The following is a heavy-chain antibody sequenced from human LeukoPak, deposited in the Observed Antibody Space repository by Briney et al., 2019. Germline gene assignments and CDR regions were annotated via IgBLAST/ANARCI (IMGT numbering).Heavy chain of an antibody. D-gene: IGHD3-10*01. CDR3: ARVEEGYGSGRRENYYYYYMDV. J-gene: IGHJ6*03. CDR1: GGSISNYY. CDR2: IYYSGST. V-gene: IGHV4-59*01. Sequence: SETLSLTCTVSGGSISNYYWSWIRQPPGKGLEWIGYIYYSGSTKYNPSLKSRVTISVDTSKNQFSLQLSSVTAADTAVYYCARVEEGYGSGRRENYYYYYMDVWGKGTTVTISS.